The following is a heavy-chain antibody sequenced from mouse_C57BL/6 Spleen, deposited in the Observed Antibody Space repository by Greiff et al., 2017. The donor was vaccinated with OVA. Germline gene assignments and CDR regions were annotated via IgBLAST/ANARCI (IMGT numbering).Heavy chain of an antibody. CDR1: GYAFSSSW. Sequence: QVQLQQSGPELVKPGASVKISCKASGYAFSSSWMNWVKQRPGKGLVWIGRIYPGDGDTNYNGKFKGKATLTADKSSSTAYMQLSSLTSEDSAVDFCARRAYGVMDYWGQGTSVTVSS. CDR3: ARRAYGVMDY. V-gene: IGHV1-82*01. CDR2: IYPGDGDT. J-gene: IGHJ4*01. D-gene: IGHD1-1*01.